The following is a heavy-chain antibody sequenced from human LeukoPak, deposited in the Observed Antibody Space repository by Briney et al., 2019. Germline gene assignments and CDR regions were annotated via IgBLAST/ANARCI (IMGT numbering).Heavy chain of an antibody. V-gene: IGHV3-20*04. CDR2: INWNGDST. CDR1: GFTFSSYE. D-gene: IGHD3-10*01. J-gene: IGHJ4*02. Sequence: GGSLRLSCAASGFTFSSYEMSWVRLPPGKGLEWVSGINWNGDSTGYVDSVKGRFTISRDNAKNSLYLQMNSLRAEDTAVYYCARVTSEGSGSYYQAESYYFHYWGQGTLVTVSS. CDR3: ARVTSEGSGSYYQAESYYFHY.